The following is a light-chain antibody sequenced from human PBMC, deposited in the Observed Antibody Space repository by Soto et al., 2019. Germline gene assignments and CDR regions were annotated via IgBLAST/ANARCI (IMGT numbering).Light chain of an antibody. Sequence: IQMTQSPSTLSASVGDRVTITCRASQSISNWLAWYQQKPGKSPNLLIYKASTLASGVPSRFSGSGSGTEFTLTINSLQPDDFATYYCQQYHIYSGTFGQGTKVDIK. CDR1: QSISNW. CDR3: QQYHIYSGT. CDR2: KAS. J-gene: IGKJ1*01. V-gene: IGKV1-5*03.